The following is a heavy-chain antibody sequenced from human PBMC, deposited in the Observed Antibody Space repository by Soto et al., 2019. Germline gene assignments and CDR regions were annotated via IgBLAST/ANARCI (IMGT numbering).Heavy chain of an antibody. CDR2: IYYSGSS. Sequence: QVRLHESGPGLVKPSQTLSLTCSVSGGSISGDYYWSWIRQSPEKGLEWIGYIYYSGSSYSNPARQNRLSMSLDTSKNQLSLELRSVTAAGTAVYYCARGRARWPGYFDSWGKGALVAVSS. CDR1: GGSISGDYY. J-gene: IGHJ4*02. V-gene: IGHV4-30-4*08. D-gene: IGHD3-10*01. CDR3: ARGRARWPGYFDS.